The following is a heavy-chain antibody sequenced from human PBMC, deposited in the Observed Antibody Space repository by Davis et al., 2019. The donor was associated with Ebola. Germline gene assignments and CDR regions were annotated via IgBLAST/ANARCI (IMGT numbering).Heavy chain of an antibody. CDR3: ARQVLDAFDI. CDR2: IYPGDSDT. V-gene: IGHV5-51*01. Sequence: GESLKISCKATGYSFTTYWIGWVRQMPGKGLEWMGIIYPGDSDTRYSPSFQGQVTISADKSISTAYLQWSSLKASDTAMYYCARQVLDAFDIWGQGTMVTVSS. J-gene: IGHJ3*02. CDR1: GYSFTTYW.